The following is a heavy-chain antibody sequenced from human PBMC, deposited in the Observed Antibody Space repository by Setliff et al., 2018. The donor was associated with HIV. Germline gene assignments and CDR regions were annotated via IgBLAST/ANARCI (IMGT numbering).Heavy chain of an antibody. CDR1: GGSFSGYY. CDR2: INHSGST. J-gene: IGHJ4*02. D-gene: IGHD3-3*01. V-gene: IGHV4-34*01. Sequence: PSETLSLTCAVYGGSFSGYYWSWVRQPPGKGLEWIGEINHSGSTNYSPSLKSRVTISVDSSKNQFSLKLTSVTAADTAVYYCARFKYYNFWSGPGNYSDYWGQGTLVTVSS. CDR3: ARFKYYNFWSGPGNYSDY.